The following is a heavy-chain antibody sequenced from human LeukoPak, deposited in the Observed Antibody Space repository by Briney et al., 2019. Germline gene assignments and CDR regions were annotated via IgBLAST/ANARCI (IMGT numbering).Heavy chain of an antibody. J-gene: IGHJ4*02. CDR1: GFTFSSYS. Sequence: PGGSLRLSCAASGFTFSSYSMNWVRQAPGKGLGWVSSISSSSSYIYYADSVKGRFTISRDNAENSLYLQMNSLRAEDTAVYYCAKDRIADYYDSSGVIDYWGQGTLVTVSS. D-gene: IGHD3-22*01. V-gene: IGHV3-21*01. CDR3: AKDRIADYYDSSGVIDY. CDR2: ISSSSSYI.